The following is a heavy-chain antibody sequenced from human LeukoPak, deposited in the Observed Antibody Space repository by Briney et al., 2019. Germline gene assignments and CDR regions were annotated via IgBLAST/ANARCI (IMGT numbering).Heavy chain of an antibody. Sequence: EASVKVSCKASGYTFTSYDINWVRQATGQGLEWMGWMNPNSGNTGYAQKFQGRVTMTRNTSISTAYMELSSLRSEDTAVYYCAREASSGSYYRSPFDYWGQGTLVTVSS. D-gene: IGHD3-10*01. CDR1: GYTFTSYD. J-gene: IGHJ4*02. CDR2: MNPNSGNT. CDR3: AREASSGSYYRSPFDY. V-gene: IGHV1-8*01.